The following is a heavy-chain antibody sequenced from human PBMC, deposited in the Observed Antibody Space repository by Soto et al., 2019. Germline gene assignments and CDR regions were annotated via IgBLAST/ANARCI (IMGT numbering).Heavy chain of an antibody. D-gene: IGHD6-13*01. Sequence: QVQLVQSGAEVKKPGASVKVSCKASGYTFTGYYMHWVRQAPGQGLEWMGWINPNSGGTNYAQKFQGRVTMTRDTSISTAYMELSRLRSDDTAVYYCARDGYSSSWYNWFDPWGQGTLVIVSS. CDR3: ARDGYSSSWYNWFDP. J-gene: IGHJ5*02. CDR2: INPNSGGT. CDR1: GYTFTGYY. V-gene: IGHV1-2*02.